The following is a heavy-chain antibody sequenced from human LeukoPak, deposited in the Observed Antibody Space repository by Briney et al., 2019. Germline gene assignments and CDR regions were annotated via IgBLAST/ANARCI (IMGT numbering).Heavy chain of an antibody. J-gene: IGHJ5*02. CDR2: IRHSDSNT. D-gene: IGHD6-19*01. CDR1: GFTFSSSD. CDR3: AKDAVAGPKWFDP. Sequence: GGSLRLSCAASGFTFSSSDMSWVRQAPGSGPEWVSSIRHSDSNTYYADSVMGRFTISRDNSKNTLYLQMNSLSAEDTAVYYCAKDAVAGPKWFDPWGQGTLVTVSS. V-gene: IGHV3-23*05.